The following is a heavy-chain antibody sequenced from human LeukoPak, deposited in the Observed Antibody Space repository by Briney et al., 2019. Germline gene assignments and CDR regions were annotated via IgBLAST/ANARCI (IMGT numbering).Heavy chain of an antibody. Sequence: ASVKVSCKASGYTFTSYDINWVRQATGQGLEWMGWMNPNSGNTGYAQKFQGRVTITRNTSISTAYMELSSLRSEDTAVYYCARVSRDYDFWSGYYSYYYYMDVWGKGTTVTVSS. J-gene: IGHJ6*03. CDR3: ARVSRDYDFWSGYYSYYYYMDV. D-gene: IGHD3-3*01. CDR2: MNPNSGNT. V-gene: IGHV1-8*03. CDR1: GYTFTSYD.